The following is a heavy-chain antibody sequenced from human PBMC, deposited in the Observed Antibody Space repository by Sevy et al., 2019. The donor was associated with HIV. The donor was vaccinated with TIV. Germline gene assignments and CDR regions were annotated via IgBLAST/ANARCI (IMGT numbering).Heavy chain of an antibody. CDR1: GFTFITYT. CDR2: IGISSSYI. J-gene: IGHJ3*02. D-gene: IGHD3-22*01. CDR3: ARANLDSSGSYDAFDI. V-gene: IGHV3-21*01. Sequence: GGSLRLSCAASGFTFITYTMNWVRQAPGKGLEWVPSIGISSSYIYYADSVKGRFTISRDNAKNSLYLQMNSLRAEDMAVYYCARANLDSSGSYDAFDIWGQGTMVTVSS.